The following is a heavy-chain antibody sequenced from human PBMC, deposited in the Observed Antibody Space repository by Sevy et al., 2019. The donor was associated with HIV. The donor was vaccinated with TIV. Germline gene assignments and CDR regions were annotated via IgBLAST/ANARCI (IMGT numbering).Heavy chain of an antibody. D-gene: IGHD5-18*01. Sequence: SETLSLTCTVSGGSISSSSYYWGWIRQPPGKGLEWIGSIYYSGSTYYNPSLKSRVTISVDTSKNQFSLKLSSVTAADTAVYYCAGHPGGIQLGVFVIWGQGQWSPSPQ. V-gene: IGHV4-39*01. CDR3: AGHPGGIQLGVFVI. J-gene: IGHJ3*02. CDR2: IYYSGST. CDR1: GGSISSSSYY.